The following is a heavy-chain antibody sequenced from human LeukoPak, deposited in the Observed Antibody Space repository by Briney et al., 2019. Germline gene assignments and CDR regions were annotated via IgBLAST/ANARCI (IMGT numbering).Heavy chain of an antibody. Sequence: GGSLRLSCAASGSTFSDYYMSWIRQAPGKGLEWVSYISSSGSTIYYADSVKGRFTISRDNARNSLYLQMNSLRAEDTAVYYCARDDGHDAFDIWGQGTMVTVSS. CDR2: ISSSGSTI. CDR1: GSTFSDYY. J-gene: IGHJ3*02. D-gene: IGHD4-17*01. V-gene: IGHV3-11*01. CDR3: ARDDGHDAFDI.